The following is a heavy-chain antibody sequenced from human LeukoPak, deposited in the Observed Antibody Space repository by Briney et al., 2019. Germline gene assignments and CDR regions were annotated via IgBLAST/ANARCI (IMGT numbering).Heavy chain of an antibody. CDR2: IYIDGNR. Sequence: GGSLRLSCAASGFTVSSNYMNWVRQAPGRGLEWVSVIYIDGNRYYADSVKGRFTISRDNSKNMLYLQMNSLRAEDTAVYYCARGYCSGSSCYPGLYWGQGSLVTVSS. V-gene: IGHV3-66*02. CDR1: GFTVSSNY. J-gene: IGHJ4*02. D-gene: IGHD2-15*01. CDR3: ARGYCSGSSCYPGLY.